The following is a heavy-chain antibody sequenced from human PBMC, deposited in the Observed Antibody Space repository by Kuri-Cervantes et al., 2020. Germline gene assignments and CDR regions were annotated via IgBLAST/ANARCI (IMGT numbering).Heavy chain of an antibody. V-gene: IGHV2-70*20. D-gene: IGHD2-15*01. CDR1: GFSLSTSGMC. Sequence: SGPTLVKPTQTLTLTCTFSGFSLSTSGMCVSWVRQPPGKALEWLALIDWDDDEYYSTSLKTRLTISKDTSKNQVVLTMTNMDPVDTATYYCARSRTTQEVYYFDYWGQGTLVTVSS. CDR2: IDWDDDE. J-gene: IGHJ4*02. CDR3: ARSRTTQEVYYFDY.